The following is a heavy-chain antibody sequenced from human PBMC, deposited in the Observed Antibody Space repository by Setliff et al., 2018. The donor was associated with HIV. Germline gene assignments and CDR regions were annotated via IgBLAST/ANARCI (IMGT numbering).Heavy chain of an antibody. CDR2: ISPHSGGT. D-gene: IGHD1-1*01. CDR1: GYSFTDYF. Sequence: ASVKVSCKASGYSFTDYFIYWVRQAPGRGLEWMGWISPHSGGTRTTRTFRGRVTMTRDTSINTAYMELSGVRSDDTAVYFCARQLSNSFDYWGQGTLVTVSS. J-gene: IGHJ4*02. V-gene: IGHV1-2*02. CDR3: ARQLSNSFDY.